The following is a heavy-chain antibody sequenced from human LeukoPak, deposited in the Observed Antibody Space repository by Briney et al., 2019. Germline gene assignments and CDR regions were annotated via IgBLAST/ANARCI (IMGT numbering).Heavy chain of an antibody. Sequence: GGSLRLSCAASGFTFSSYWVHWVRQAPGRGLVWVSRINTDGSSTSYADSVKGRFTISRDNAKYTLYLQMNSLRAEDTAVYYCARIRSKQPAPDYWGQGTLVTVSS. V-gene: IGHV3-74*01. D-gene: IGHD6-13*01. CDR2: INTDGSST. J-gene: IGHJ4*02. CDR3: ARIRSKQPAPDY. CDR1: GFTFSSYW.